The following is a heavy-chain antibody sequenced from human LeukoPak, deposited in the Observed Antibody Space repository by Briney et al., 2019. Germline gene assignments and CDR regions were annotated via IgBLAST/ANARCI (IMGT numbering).Heavy chain of an antibody. D-gene: IGHD3-22*01. J-gene: IGHJ4*02. CDR2: IRSKANSYAT. CDR1: GFTFSGSA. V-gene: IGHV3-73*01. CDR3: TRYYYDSSGEGVDY. Sequence: GGSLRLSCAASGFTFSGSAMHWVRQASGKGLERVGRIRSKANSYATAYAASVEGRFTISRDDSKNTAYLQMNSLKTEDTAVYYCTRYYYDSSGEGVDYWGQGTLVTVSS.